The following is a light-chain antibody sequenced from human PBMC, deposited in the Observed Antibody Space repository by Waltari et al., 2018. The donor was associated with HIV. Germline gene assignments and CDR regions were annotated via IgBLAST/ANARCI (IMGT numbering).Light chain of an antibody. V-gene: IGKV3-15*01. Sequence: VMTQSPATVSVSPGEGATPSCRASQSIHNNLVWYQKRPGQAPRLLIYDASTRATGIPARFSGSGSGTEFTLTINNLQSEDSAIYYCQQYNNWPRTFGQGTKVEIK. CDR3: QQYNNWPRT. CDR1: QSIHNN. CDR2: DAS. J-gene: IGKJ1*01.